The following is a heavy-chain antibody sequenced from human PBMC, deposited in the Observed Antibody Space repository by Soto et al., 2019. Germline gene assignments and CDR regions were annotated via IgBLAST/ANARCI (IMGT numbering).Heavy chain of an antibody. J-gene: IGHJ6*02. D-gene: IGHD2-21*02. V-gene: IGHV2-5*02. CDR2: IYWDDDK. Sequence: SGPTLVNPTQTLTLTCTFSGLSLSTTGVGVGWIRQPPGKALEWLALIYWDDDKRYSPSLKSRLTITKDTSKNQVVLTMTNMEPVDPPQYYVVQSGCGGDCLQPYRSHSYWGLDVGAKGPRSPSP. CDR1: GLSLSTTGVG. CDR3: VQSGCGGDCLQPYRSHSYWGLDV.